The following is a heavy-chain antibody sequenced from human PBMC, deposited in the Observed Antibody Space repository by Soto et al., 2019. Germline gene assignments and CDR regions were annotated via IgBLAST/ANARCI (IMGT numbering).Heavy chain of an antibody. J-gene: IGHJ6*02. CDR1: GGSFSGYY. CDR2: INHSGST. CDR3: ARGPGRQQLDPYYYGMDV. Sequence: SETLSLTCAVYGGSFSGYYWSWIRQPPGKGLGWIGEINHSGSTNYNPSLKSRVTISVDTSKNQFSLKLSSVTAADTAVYYCARGPGRQQLDPYYYGMDVWGQGTTVTVSS. V-gene: IGHV4-34*01. D-gene: IGHD6-13*01.